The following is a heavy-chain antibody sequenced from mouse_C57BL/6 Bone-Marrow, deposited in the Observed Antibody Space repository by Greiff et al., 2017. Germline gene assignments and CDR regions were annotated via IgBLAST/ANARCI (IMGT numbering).Heavy chain of an antibody. CDR2: ISYDGSN. Sequence: EVKLVESGPGLVKPSQSLSLTCSVTGYSITSGYYWNWIRQFPGNKLEWMGYISYDGSNNYNPSLKNRISITRDTSKNQFFLKLNSVTTEDTATYYCARGWDAAWFAYWGQGTLVTVSA. J-gene: IGHJ3*01. CDR1: GYSITSGYY. CDR3: ARGWDAAWFAY. D-gene: IGHD4-1*01. V-gene: IGHV3-6*01.